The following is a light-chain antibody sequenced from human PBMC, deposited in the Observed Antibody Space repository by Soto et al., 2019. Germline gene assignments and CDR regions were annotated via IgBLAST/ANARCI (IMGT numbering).Light chain of an antibody. CDR1: QSISSW. Sequence: DIQMAQSPFTLSASVGDRVTIICRASQSISSWLAWYQQKPGKAPKLLIYKASSLESGVPSRFSGSGSGTEFTLTISSLQPDDFATYYCQQYNSGTFGQGTKVDIK. J-gene: IGKJ1*01. CDR2: KAS. CDR3: QQYNSGT. V-gene: IGKV1-5*03.